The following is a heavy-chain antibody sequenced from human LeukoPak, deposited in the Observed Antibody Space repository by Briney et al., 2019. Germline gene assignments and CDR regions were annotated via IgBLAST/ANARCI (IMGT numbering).Heavy chain of an antibody. Sequence: GASVKVSCKASGYTFTGYYMHWVRQATGQGLEWMGWINPNSGGTNYAQKFQGRVTMTRDTSISTAYMELSRLRSDDTAVYYCARCSGSPISGSYYRYFDYWGQGTLVTVSS. D-gene: IGHD1-26*01. V-gene: IGHV1-2*02. CDR3: ARCSGSPISGSYYRYFDY. J-gene: IGHJ4*02. CDR2: INPNSGGT. CDR1: GYTFTGYY.